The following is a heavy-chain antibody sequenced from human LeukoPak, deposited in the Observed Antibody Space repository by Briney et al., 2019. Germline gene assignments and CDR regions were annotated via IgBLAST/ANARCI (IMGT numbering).Heavy chain of an antibody. D-gene: IGHD1-1*01. J-gene: IGHJ3*01. CDR2: INPEATTT. CDR1: GFTFSKFW. Sequence: PGGSLRLSCATSGFTFSKFWMHWVRQAPGRGLAWVSRINPEATTTNYADSVKGRFTISRDNAKNTLYLQMDSLRAEDTAVCFCARGGLEPFDVWGQGTLVTVSS. V-gene: IGHV3-74*01. CDR3: ARGGLEPFDV.